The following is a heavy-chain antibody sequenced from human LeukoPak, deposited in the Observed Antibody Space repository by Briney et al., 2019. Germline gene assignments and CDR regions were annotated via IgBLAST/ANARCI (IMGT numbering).Heavy chain of an antibody. CDR3: ARDPAGYSSGWSSDY. D-gene: IGHD6-19*01. CDR2: IYTSGST. Sequence: KPSETLSLTCTVSGGSISSYYWSWVRQPAGKGLEWIGRIYTSGSTNYNPSLKSRVTMSVDTSKNQFSLKLSSVTAADTAVYYCARDPAGYSSGWSSDYWGQGTLATVSS. J-gene: IGHJ4*02. V-gene: IGHV4-4*07. CDR1: GGSISSYY.